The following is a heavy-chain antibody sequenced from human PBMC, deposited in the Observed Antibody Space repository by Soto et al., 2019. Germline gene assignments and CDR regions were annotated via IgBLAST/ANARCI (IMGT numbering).Heavy chain of an antibody. D-gene: IGHD6-13*01. CDR3: ARDSIAAAGTYYYYGMDV. CDR1: GFTFSSYW. V-gene: IGHV3-7*03. J-gene: IGHJ6*02. CDR2: IKQDGSEK. Sequence: GGSLRLSCAASGFTFSSYWMSWVRQAPGKGLEWVANIKQDGSEKYYVDSVKGRFTISRDNAKNSLYLQMNSLRAEDTAVYYCARDSIAAAGTYYYYGMDVWGQGTTVTVS.